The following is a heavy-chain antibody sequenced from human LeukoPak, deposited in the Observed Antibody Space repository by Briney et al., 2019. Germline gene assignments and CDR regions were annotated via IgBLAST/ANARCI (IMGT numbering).Heavy chain of an antibody. CDR2: VKEEVGAK. Sequence: PGGSLRLSCAASGFTFSSYWMSWVRQAPGKGLEWVASVKEEVGAKDYVDSVKGRFTISRDNAKNTLYVQMNSLRDEDTAVYYCVREGLGCSGSSCQRAAFDYWGQGTLVTVSS. J-gene: IGHJ4*02. D-gene: IGHD2-2*01. V-gene: IGHV3-7*01. CDR1: GFTFSSYW. CDR3: VREGLGCSGSSCQRAAFDY.